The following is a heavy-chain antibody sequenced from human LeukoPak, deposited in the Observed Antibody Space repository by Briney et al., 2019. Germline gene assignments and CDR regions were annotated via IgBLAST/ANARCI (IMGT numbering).Heavy chain of an antibody. CDR2: IVVGSGNT. J-gene: IGHJ4*02. V-gene: IGHV1-58*02. Sequence: GASVKVSCKASGFTFTSSAMQWVRQARGQRLEWIGWIVVGSGNTNYAQKFQERVTITRDMSTSTAYMELSSLRSEDTAVYYCAAGVRVRGVPLRDDYWGQGTLVTVSS. CDR1: GFTFTSSA. CDR3: AAGVRVRGVPLRDDY. D-gene: IGHD3-10*01.